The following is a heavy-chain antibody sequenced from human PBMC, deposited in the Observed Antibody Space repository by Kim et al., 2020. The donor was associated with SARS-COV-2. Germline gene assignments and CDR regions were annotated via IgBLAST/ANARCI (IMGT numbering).Heavy chain of an antibody. CDR1: GFTLSSYA. CDR3: AKPLVTVSTYLYYYGMDV. D-gene: IGHD4-17*01. J-gene: IGHJ6*01. CDR2: ISGDGRST. Sequence: GGSLRLSCAASGFTLSSYAMSWVRQAPGKGLEWVSAISGDGRSTAYAGSVRGRFSISKDNSKNTLFLQMSDLRAEDTAIYYCAKPLVTVSTYLYYYGMDV. V-gene: IGHV3-23*01.